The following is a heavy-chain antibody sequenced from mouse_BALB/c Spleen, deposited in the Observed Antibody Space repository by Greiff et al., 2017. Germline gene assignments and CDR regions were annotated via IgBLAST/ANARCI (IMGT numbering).Heavy chain of an antibody. J-gene: IGHJ2*01. CDR2: ISYSGST. V-gene: IGHV3-2*02. Sequence: EVQLQQSGPGLVKPSQSLSLTCTVTGYSITSDYAWNWIRQFPGNKLEWMGYISYSGSTSYNPSLKSRISITRDTSKNQFFLQLNSVTTEDTATYYCARSEHYYGYDYFDYWGQGTTLTVSS. CDR1: GYSITSDYA. CDR3: ARSEHYYGYDYFDY. D-gene: IGHD1-2*01.